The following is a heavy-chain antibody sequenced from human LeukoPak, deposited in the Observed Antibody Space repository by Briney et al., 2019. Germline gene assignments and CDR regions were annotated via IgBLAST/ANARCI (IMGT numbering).Heavy chain of an antibody. V-gene: IGHV1-18*01. J-gene: IGHJ4*02. CDR1: GFPFISYG. CDR3: ATGYDYVWGSYRWAIPKDY. D-gene: IGHD3-16*02. CDR2: ISANNGDT. Sequence: ASVKVSCKASGFPFISYGVIWVRQAPGQGLEWIGWISANNGDTNYVQKFQARVTMTEDTSTDTAYMGLSSLRSEDTAVYYCATGYDYVWGSYRWAIPKDYWGQGTLVTVSS.